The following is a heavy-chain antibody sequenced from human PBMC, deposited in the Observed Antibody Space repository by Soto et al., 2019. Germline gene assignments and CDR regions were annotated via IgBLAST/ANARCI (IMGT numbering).Heavy chain of an antibody. J-gene: IGHJ6*03. D-gene: IGHD6-19*01. CDR1: GYTFTSYA. V-gene: IGHV1-3*01. Sequence: ASVKVSCKASGYTFTSYAMHWVRQAPGQRLEWMGWINAGNGNTKYSQKFQGRVTITRDTSASTAYMELSSLRSEDTAAYYCARTVSGTFSYYYYMDVWGKGTTVTVSS. CDR3: ARTVSGTFSYYYYMDV. CDR2: INAGNGNT.